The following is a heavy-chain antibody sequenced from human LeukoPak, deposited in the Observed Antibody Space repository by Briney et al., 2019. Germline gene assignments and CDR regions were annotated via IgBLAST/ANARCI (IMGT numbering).Heavy chain of an antibody. CDR3: ARGPYCSGGSCYSGAYYYYGMDV. J-gene: IGHJ6*02. D-gene: IGHD2-15*01. CDR2: ISGSGGST. CDR1: GFTFSSYA. Sequence: GGSLRLSCAASGFTFSSYAMSWVRQAPGKGLEWVSAISGSGGSTYYADSVKGRFTISRDNSKNTLYLQMNSLRAEDTAVYYCARGPYCSGGSCYSGAYYYYGMDVWGQGTTVTVSS. V-gene: IGHV3-23*01.